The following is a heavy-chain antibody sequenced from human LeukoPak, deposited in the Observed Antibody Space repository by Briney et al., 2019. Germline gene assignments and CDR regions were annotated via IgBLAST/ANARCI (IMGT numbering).Heavy chain of an antibody. CDR2: ISSSGSTI. CDR3: ARGITMIVDWFDP. Sequence: GGSVTLSCAASGLTFSIYETKWARHAPGKGREWVSYISSSGSTIYYADSVKGRFTISRDNAENSLYLQMNSLRAEDTAVYYWARGITMIVDWFDPWGQGTLVTVSS. CDR1: GLTFSIYE. V-gene: IGHV3-48*03. D-gene: IGHD3-22*01. J-gene: IGHJ5*02.